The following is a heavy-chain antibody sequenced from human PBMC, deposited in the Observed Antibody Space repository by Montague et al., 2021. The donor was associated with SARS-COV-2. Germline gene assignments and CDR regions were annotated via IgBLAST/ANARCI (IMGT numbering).Heavy chain of an antibody. D-gene: IGHD5-12*01. V-gene: IGHV4-39*02. Sequence: SETLSLTCTVSGGSISSSNYYWDWIRQPPGKGLEWIGSIYDSGSTYYNPSLKSRVTISVDPSKNHFSLKLTSVTAADTAVYYCARRGRKLLPVATTVGGFDIWGQGTMVTVSS. CDR2: IYDSGST. J-gene: IGHJ3*02. CDR3: ARRGRKLLPVATTVGGFDI. CDR1: GGSISSSNYY.